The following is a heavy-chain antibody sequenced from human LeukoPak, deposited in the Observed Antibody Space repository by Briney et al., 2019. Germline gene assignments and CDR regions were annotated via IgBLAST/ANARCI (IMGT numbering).Heavy chain of an antibody. J-gene: IGHJ4*02. D-gene: IGHD3-10*01. Sequence: ASVKVSCKASGYPFSAHFLNWVRQAPGQGLEWMGNIDTTTGNPRYAQDFTGRFVFSLDTSVSTAYLQIASLKADDTAAYYCVRGTPTPGMDYWGQGTQVTVSS. CDR3: VRGTPTPGMDY. CDR2: IDTTTGNP. V-gene: IGHV7-4-1*01. CDR1: GYPFSAHF.